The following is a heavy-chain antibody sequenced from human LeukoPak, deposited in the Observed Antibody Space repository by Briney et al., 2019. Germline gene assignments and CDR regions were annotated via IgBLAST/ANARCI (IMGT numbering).Heavy chain of an antibody. J-gene: IGHJ5*02. D-gene: IGHD5-12*01. CDR2: ISYDGSNK. CDR1: GLTFSSYG. Sequence: GGSLRLSCAASGLTFSSYGMHWVRQAPGKGVEWGAVISYDGSNKYYEQSVKGRFTISRDNSKNTLYLQMTSLRAEDTAVYYCAKDWSIVATSEWFDPWGQGTLVTVSS. CDR3: AKDWSIVATSEWFDP. V-gene: IGHV3-30*18.